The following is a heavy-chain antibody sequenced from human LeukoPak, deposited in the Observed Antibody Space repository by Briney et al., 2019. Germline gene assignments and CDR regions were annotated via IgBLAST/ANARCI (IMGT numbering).Heavy chain of an antibody. CDR2: IYISGST. V-gene: IGHV4-4*07. J-gene: IGHJ6*02. CDR3: ARDASVRGSGSYSGYYGMDV. CDR1: GGSISSYY. D-gene: IGHD3-10*01. Sequence: SETLSLTCPVSGGSISSYYWSWIRQPAGEGLEWIGRIYISGSTNYNPSLKSRATMSVDTSKNQFSLKLSSVTAADTAVYYCARDASVRGSGSYSGYYGMDVWGQGTTVTVSS.